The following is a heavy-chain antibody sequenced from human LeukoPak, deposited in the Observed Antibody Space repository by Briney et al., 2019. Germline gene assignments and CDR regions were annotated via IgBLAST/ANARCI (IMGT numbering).Heavy chain of an antibody. Sequence: SETLSLTCTVSGVFVRSDSNYWSWIRQPPGKGLEWIRYISYSGNTDYNPSLKSRVTMSLGTSKNELSLKLDSVTAADTAVYYCARGYRNNWRFDYWGQGTLVTVSS. CDR3: ARGYRNNWRFDY. J-gene: IGHJ4*02. V-gene: IGHV4-61*01. CDR2: ISYSGNT. CDR1: GVFVRSDSNY. D-gene: IGHD1-1*01.